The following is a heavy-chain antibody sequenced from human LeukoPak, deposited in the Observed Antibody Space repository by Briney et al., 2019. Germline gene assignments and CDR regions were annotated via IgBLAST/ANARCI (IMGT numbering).Heavy chain of an antibody. Sequence: GGSLRLSCAASGFTFSSYAMSWVRQAPGKGLEWVSAISGSGGSTYYADSVKGRFTISRDNSKNTLYLQMNSLRAEDTAVYYCAKEERLNQSEYRKCFDYWGQGTLVTVSS. CDR2: ISGSGGST. V-gene: IGHV3-23*01. CDR1: GFTFSSYA. CDR3: AKEERLNQSEYRKCFDY. D-gene: IGHD2/OR15-2a*01. J-gene: IGHJ4*02.